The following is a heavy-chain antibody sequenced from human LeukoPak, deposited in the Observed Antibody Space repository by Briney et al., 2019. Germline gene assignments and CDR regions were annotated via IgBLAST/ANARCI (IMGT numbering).Heavy chain of an antibody. CDR2: INQDGSEK. CDR3: ARGATVTRDFGY. V-gene: IGHV3-7*05. Sequence: GVSLRLFCAASGFTFSNYWMMWVRQAPGKGLEWVANINQDGSEKYYVDSVKGRFTMSRDNAKNSLYLQMNSLRAEDTAVYYCARGATVTRDFGYWGQGTLVTVSS. CDR1: GFTFSNYW. J-gene: IGHJ4*02. D-gene: IGHD4-17*01.